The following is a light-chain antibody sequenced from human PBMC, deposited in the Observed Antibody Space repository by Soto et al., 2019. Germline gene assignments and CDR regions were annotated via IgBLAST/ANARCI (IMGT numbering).Light chain of an antibody. CDR1: NSDVGGYNY. CDR2: DVD. J-gene: IGLJ2*01. CDR3: SSYTTSSTVV. Sequence: QSVLTQPASISGSPGQSITISCTGTNSDVGGYNYVSWYQQYPGKAPKLMIYDVDNRPSGVSYRFSGSKSGKTASLTISRLQAEDEADYYCSSYTTSSTVVFGGGTKLTVL. V-gene: IGLV2-14*01.